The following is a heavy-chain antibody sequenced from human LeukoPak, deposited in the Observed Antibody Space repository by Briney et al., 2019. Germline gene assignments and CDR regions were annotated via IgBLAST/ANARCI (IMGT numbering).Heavy chain of an antibody. D-gene: IGHD3-22*01. Sequence: SETLSLTCTVSGGSISSYYWSWIRQPPGKGLEWIGYIYYSGSNNYNPSLKRRVTISVDTSKNQFSLKLSSVTAADTAVYYCARESYYYDSSGAMAGDAFDIWGQGTMVTVSS. CDR2: IYYSGSN. CDR3: ARESYYYDSSGAMAGDAFDI. J-gene: IGHJ3*02. CDR1: GGSISSYY. V-gene: IGHV4-59*12.